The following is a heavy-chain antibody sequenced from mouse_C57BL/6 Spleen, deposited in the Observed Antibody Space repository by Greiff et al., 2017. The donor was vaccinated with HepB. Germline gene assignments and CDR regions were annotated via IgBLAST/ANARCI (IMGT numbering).Heavy chain of an antibody. CDR1: GYTFTDYN. D-gene: IGHD2-3*01. J-gene: IGHJ4*01. CDR2: INPNNGGT. CDR3: ARAGGWLLYAMDY. V-gene: IGHV1-22*01. Sequence: VQLQQSGPELVKPGASVKMSCKASGYTFTDYNMHWVKQSHGKSLEWIGYINPNNGGTSYNQKFKGKATLTVNKSSSTAYMELRSLTSEDSAVYYCARAGGWLLYAMDYWGQGTSVTVSS.